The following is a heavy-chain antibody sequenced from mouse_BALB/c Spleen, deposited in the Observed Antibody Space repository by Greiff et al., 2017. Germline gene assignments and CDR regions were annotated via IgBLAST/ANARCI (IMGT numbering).Heavy chain of an antibody. CDR1: GYSITSGYY. J-gene: IGHJ3*01. CDR3: ARDLG. V-gene: IGHV3-6*02. CDR2: ISYDGSN. D-gene: IGHD3-1*01. Sequence: EVKLQESGPGLVKPSQSLSLTCSVTGYSITSGYYWNWIRQFPGNKLEWMGYISYDGSNNYNPSLKNRISITRDTSKNQFFLKLNSVTTEDTATYYCARDLGWGQGTLVTVSA.